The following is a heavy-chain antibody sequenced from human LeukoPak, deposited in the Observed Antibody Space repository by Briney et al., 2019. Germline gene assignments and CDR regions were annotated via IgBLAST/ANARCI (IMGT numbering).Heavy chain of an antibody. CDR2: IIPIFGIA. D-gene: IGHD5-12*01. J-gene: IGHJ6*02. CDR3: AREGSGYDPLRPYYYYGMDV. Sequence: SAKVSCKASGGTFSSYAISWVRQAPGQGLEWMGRIIPIFGIANYAQKFQGRVTITADKSTSTAYMELSSLRSEDTAVYYCAREGSGYDPLRPYYYYGMDVWGQGTTVTVSS. CDR1: GGTFSSYA. V-gene: IGHV1-69*04.